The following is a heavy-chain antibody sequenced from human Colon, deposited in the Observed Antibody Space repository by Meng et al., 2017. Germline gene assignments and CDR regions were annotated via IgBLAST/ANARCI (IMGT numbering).Heavy chain of an antibody. D-gene: IGHD3-16*01. CDR2: IKNKANNYAT. V-gene: IGHV3-73*01. CDR1: GFTFSDPA. J-gene: IGHJ6*02. Sequence: GSLKISCAAPGFTFSDPAMHWVRQASGKGLEWVGRIKNKANNYATAYGVSVKGRISIFRDDSRNTVYLQINGLKTEDTAVYYCAFGTTSFYFALDVWGQGTTVTVSS. CDR3: AFGTTSFYFALDV.